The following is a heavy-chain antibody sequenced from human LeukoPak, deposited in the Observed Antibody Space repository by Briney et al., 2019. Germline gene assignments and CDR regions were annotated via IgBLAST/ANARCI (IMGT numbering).Heavy chain of an antibody. CDR2: ISSSGTTI. CDR1: GFTFSDYY. J-gene: IGHJ4*02. V-gene: IGHV3-11*04. CDR3: ARDGYDFWSGYYYFDY. Sequence: NTGGSLRLSCAASGFTFSDYYMTWIRQAPGKGLEWVSYISSSGTTIYYADSAKGRFTISRDNAENSLYLQMNSLRAEDTAVYYCARDGYDFWSGYYYFDYWGQGTLVTVSS. D-gene: IGHD3-3*01.